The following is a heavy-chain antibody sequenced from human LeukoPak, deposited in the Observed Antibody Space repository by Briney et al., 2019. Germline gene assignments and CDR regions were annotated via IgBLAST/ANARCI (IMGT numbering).Heavy chain of an antibody. J-gene: IGHJ4*02. Sequence: GGSLRLSCAASGFNFSSYAMDWVRQAPGKGLEWVAVISYDGSNKYYADSVKGRFTISRDNSKNTLYLQMNSLRAEDTAVYYCARTVYGDYEYYFDYWGQGTLVTISS. CDR2: ISYDGSNK. V-gene: IGHV3-30-3*01. D-gene: IGHD4-17*01. CDR3: ARTVYGDYEYYFDY. CDR1: GFNFSSYA.